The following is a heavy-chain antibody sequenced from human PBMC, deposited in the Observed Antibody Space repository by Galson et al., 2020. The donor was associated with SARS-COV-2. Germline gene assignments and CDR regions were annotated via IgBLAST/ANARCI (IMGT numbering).Heavy chain of an antibody. J-gene: IGHJ4*02. CDR2: IYYSGST. V-gene: IGHV4-31*03. CDR3: ARVRPGYFDY. CDR1: GGSISSGGYY. Sequence: SETLSLTCTVSGGSISSGGYYWSWIRQHPGKGLEWIGYIYYSGSTYYNPSLKSRVTISVDTSKNQFSLKLSSVTAEDTAVYYCARVRPGYFDYWGQGTLVTVSS.